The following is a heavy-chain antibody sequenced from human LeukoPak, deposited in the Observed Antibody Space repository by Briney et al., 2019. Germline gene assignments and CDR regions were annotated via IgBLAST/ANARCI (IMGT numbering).Heavy chain of an antibody. D-gene: IGHD4-11*01. V-gene: IGHV3-33*06. CDR3: AKAGDYSYFDY. J-gene: IGHJ4*02. Sequence: PGGSLRLSCAASGFTFSSYGMHWVRQAPGKGLEWVAVIWYDGSNEYYGDSVKGRFTISRDNSKNTLYLQMNSLRAEDTAVYYCAKAGDYSYFDYWGQGTLVTVSS. CDR1: GFTFSSYG. CDR2: IWYDGSNE.